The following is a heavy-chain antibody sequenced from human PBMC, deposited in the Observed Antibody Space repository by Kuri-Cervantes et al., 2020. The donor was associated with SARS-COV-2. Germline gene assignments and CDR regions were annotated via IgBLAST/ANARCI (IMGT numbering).Heavy chain of an antibody. J-gene: IGHJ4*02. V-gene: IGHV3-30*02. D-gene: IGHD3-22*01. CDR2: VRRDGSNY. CDR1: GFTFSYYG. Sequence: GESLKISCAASGFTFSYYGMHWVRQAPGKGLEWVGFVRRDGSNYYYADSVKGRFTISRDNSKNTLYLQMNSLRAEDTAVYYCAKDPIIVVVTLFDYWGQGTLVTVSS. CDR3: AKDPIIVVVTLFDY.